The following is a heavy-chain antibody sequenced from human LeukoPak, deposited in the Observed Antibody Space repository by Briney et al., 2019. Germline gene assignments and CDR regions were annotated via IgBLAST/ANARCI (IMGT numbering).Heavy chain of an antibody. V-gene: IGHV3-7*01. J-gene: IGHJ6*03. CDR1: GFTFSSYW. CDR2: VKQDGSEK. Sequence: PGGSLRLSCAASGFTFSSYWMSWVRQAPGKGLEWVANVKQDGSEKYYVDSVKGRFTISGDNAKNPLYLQMNSLRAEDTAVYYCAREYCSSTSCYSGYYYYYMDVWGKGTTVTISS. D-gene: IGHD2-2*01. CDR3: AREYCSSTSCYSGYYYYYMDV.